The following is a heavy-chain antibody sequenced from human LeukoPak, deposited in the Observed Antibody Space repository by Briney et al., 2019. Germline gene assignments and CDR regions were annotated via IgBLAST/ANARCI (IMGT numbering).Heavy chain of an antibody. J-gene: IGHJ4*02. CDR1: GGSISSYY. D-gene: IGHD3-22*01. Sequence: SETLSLTCTVSGGSISSYYWSWIRQPPGKGLEWIGYIYYSGSTNYNPSPKSQVTISVDTSKNQFSLKLSSVTATDTAVYYCAGASYDSSGVHWGQGTLVTVSS. CDR3: AGASYDSSGVH. CDR2: IYYSGST. V-gene: IGHV4-59*01.